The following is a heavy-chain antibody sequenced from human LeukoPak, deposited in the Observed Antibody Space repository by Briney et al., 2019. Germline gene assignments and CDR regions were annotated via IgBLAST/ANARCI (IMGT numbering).Heavy chain of an antibody. Sequence: GGSLRLSCAASGFTFSSYAMHWVRQAPGKGLEWVAVISYDGSNKYYADSVKGRFTISRDNSKNTLYLQMNSLRDEDTAVYYCARASFQRWLQLGGDWGQGALVTVSS. V-gene: IGHV3-30-3*01. D-gene: IGHD5-24*01. CDR1: GFTFSSYA. CDR2: ISYDGSNK. J-gene: IGHJ4*02. CDR3: ARASFQRWLQLGGD.